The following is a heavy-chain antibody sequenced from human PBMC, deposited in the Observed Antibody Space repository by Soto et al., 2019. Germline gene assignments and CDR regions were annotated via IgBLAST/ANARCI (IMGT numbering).Heavy chain of an antibody. CDR1: GFTFSDYY. V-gene: IGHV3-11*01. D-gene: IGHD2-2*01. Sequence: QVQLVESGGGLVKPGGSLRLSCAASGFTFSDYYMNWIRQAPGKGLEWISYISGSGSTTYYADSVKGRFTISRDNAKNSLYLQMNSLRAEDTAVFYCSRDKGYCSSSSCSRAYWGQGTLVTVSS. J-gene: IGHJ4*02. CDR3: SRDKGYCSSSSCSRAY. CDR2: ISGSGSTT.